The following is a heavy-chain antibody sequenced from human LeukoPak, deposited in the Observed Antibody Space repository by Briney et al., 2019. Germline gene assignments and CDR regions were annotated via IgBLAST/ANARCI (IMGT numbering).Heavy chain of an antibody. CDR1: GFTFSSYA. Sequence: KTGGSLRLSCAASGFTFSSYAMSWVRQAPGKGLEWVSAISGSGGSTYYADSVKGRFTISRDNSKNSVYLQMNSLRAEDTAMYYCARGYCSGGTCFSDYWGQGTLVTVSS. CDR2: ISGSGGST. D-gene: IGHD2-15*01. V-gene: IGHV3-23*01. J-gene: IGHJ4*02. CDR3: ARGYCSGGTCFSDY.